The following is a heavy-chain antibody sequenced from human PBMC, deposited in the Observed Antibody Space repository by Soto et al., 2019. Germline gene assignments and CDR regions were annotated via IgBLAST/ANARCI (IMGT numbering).Heavy chain of an antibody. D-gene: IGHD4-17*01. CDR1: GGSISSGGYY. V-gene: IGHV4-31*02. CDR3: ARENTSDYGYYYIDV. J-gene: IGHJ6*03. Sequence: SETLSLTCTVSGGSISSGGYYWSWIRQHPGKGLEWIGYIYYSGSTYYNPSLKSRVTISVDTSKNQFSLKLSSVTAADTAVYYCARENTSDYGYYYIDVWGKGTTVTVSS. CDR2: IYYSGST.